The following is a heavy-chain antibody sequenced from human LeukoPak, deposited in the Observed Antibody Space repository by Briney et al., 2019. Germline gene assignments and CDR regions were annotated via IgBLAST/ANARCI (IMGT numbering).Heavy chain of an antibody. CDR2: ISGSGGST. CDR1: GFTFSSYA. Sequence: GGSLRLPCAASGFTFSSYAMSWVRQAPGKGLEWVSAISGSGGSTYYADSVKGRFTISRDNSKNTLYLQMNSLRAEDTAVYYCAKDGEYYDSSGYFFWGQGTMVTVSS. J-gene: IGHJ3*01. D-gene: IGHD3-22*01. CDR3: AKDGEYYDSSGYFF. V-gene: IGHV3-23*01.